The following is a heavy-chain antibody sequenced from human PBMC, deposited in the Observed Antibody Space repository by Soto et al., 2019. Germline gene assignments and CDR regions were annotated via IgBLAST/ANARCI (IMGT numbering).Heavy chain of an antibody. CDR2: ISGSSGST. CDR3: AKAKEWELLQSRGRGYHPFDY. J-gene: IGHJ4*02. Sequence: GSLRLSCAASGFTFSTYTMNWVRQAPGKGLEWVSAISGSSGSTYYADSVKGRFTISRDNSKNTLYLQMNSLRAEDTAVYYCAKAKEWELLQSRGRGYHPFDYWGQGTLVTVSS. CDR1: GFTFSTYT. V-gene: IGHV3-23*01. D-gene: IGHD1-26*01.